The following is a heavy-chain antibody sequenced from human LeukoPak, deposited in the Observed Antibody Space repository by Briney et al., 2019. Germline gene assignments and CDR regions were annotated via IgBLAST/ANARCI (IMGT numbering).Heavy chain of an antibody. J-gene: IGHJ4*02. Sequence: PGGSLRISCAASGFTFSSYGMHWVRQAPGKGLEWVAVISYDGSNKYYADSVKGRFTISRDNSKNTLYLQMNSLRAEDTAVYYCARDVPDGGYDDYFDYWGQGTLVTVSS. V-gene: IGHV3-30*03. CDR2: ISYDGSNK. D-gene: IGHD5-12*01. CDR3: ARDVPDGGYDDYFDY. CDR1: GFTFSSYG.